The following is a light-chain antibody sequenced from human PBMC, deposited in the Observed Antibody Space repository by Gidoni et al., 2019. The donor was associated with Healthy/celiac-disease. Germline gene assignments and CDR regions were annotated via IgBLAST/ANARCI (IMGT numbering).Light chain of an antibody. CDR2: KVS. J-gene: IGKJ2*01. Sequence: DVVMTQSPLSLPVTLGQPASISCRSSHSLVYSDANTCLNWFQQSPGQTPRRLIYKVSNRDSGVPDRFSGSGSGTDFTLKISRVEAEDVGVYYCMQGTRWPPYTFGQGTKLEIK. V-gene: IGKV2-30*01. CDR1: HSLVYSDANTC. CDR3: MQGTRWPPYT.